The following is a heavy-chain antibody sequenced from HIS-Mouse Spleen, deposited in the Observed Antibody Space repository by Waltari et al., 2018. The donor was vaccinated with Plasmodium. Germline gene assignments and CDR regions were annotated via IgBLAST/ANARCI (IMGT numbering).Heavy chain of an antibody. J-gene: IGHJ3*02. V-gene: IGHV4-59*08. CDR2: NYYSGSN. D-gene: IGHD6-6*01. CDR3: ARHRESIAARDAFDI. CDR1: GGSISSYY. Sequence: QVQLQESGPGPVKPSETLSLTCTVSGGSISSYYWSWIRQPPGKGLEWIGYNYYSGSNNNNPALKSRVTISVDTSKNQFSLKLSSVTAADTAVYYCARHRESIAARDAFDIWGQGTMVTVSS.